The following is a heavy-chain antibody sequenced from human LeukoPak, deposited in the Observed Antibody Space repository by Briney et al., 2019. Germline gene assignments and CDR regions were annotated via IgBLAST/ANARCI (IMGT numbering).Heavy chain of an antibody. CDR1: GGSISSGGYS. D-gene: IGHD5-18*01. CDR2: IYHSGST. CDR3: ARAYDSYGLGSAFDI. Sequence: SETLSLTCAVSGGSISSGGYSWGWIRQPRGKGLEWIGYIYHSGSTYYNPSLKSRLTISVDRSTTQFSLKLSSVTAADTAVYYCARAYDSYGLGSAFDIWGQGTMVTVSS. V-gene: IGHV4-30-2*01. J-gene: IGHJ3*02.